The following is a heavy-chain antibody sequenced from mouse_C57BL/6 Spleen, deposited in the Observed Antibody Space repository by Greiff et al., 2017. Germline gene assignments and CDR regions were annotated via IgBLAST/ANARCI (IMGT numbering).Heavy chain of an antibody. V-gene: IGHV1-61*01. CDR1: GYTFTSYW. CDR3: ARGEVGRGFDY. D-gene: IGHD4-1*01. CDR2: IYPSDSET. Sequence: QVHVKQPGAELVRPGSSVKLSCKASGYTFTSYWMDWVKQRPGQGLEWIGNIYPSDSETHYNQKFKDKATLTVDKSSSTAYMQLSSLTSEDSAVYYCARGEVGRGFDYWGQGTTLTVSS. J-gene: IGHJ2*01.